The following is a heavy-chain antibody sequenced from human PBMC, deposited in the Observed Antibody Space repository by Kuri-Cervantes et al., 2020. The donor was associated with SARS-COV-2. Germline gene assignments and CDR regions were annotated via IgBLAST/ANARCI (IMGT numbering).Heavy chain of an antibody. V-gene: IGHV3-66*01. CDR1: GFTFSSYA. D-gene: IGHD2-2*01. J-gene: IGHJ4*02. CDR3: LSTSRMVDY. CDR2: IYSGGST. Sequence: GESLKISCAASGFTFSSYAMSWVRQAPGKGLEWVSVIYSGGSTYYADSVKGRFTISRDNSKNTLYLQMNSLRAEDTAVYYCLSTSRMVDYWGQGTLVTVSS.